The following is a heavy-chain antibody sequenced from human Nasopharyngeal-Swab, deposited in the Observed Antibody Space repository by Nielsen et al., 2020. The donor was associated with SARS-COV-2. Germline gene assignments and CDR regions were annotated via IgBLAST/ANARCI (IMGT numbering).Heavy chain of an antibody. Sequence: GESLKISCAASGFTFSSYSMNWVRQAPGKGLEWVSSISSSSYIYYADSVKGRFTISRDNAKNSLYLQMNSLRAEDTAVYYCASLGATEPTSYYYYGMDVWGQGTTVTVSS. V-gene: IGHV3-21*01. J-gene: IGHJ6*02. CDR2: ISSSSYI. D-gene: IGHD5-12*01. CDR1: GFTFSSYS. CDR3: ASLGATEPTSYYYYGMDV.